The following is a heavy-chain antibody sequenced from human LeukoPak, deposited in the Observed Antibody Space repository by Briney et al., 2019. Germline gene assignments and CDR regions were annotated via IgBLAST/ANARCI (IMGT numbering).Heavy chain of an antibody. CDR3: TRDPYTTSSWYRGRANNWFDP. D-gene: IGHD6-13*01. J-gene: IGHJ5*02. V-gene: IGHV7-4-1*02. Sequence: RASVKVSCKASGYTFTTYPLNWVRQAPGQGLEWMGWISTNTGNPTYAQGFTGRFVFSLDTSVSTAYLQISSLKAEDTAVYYCTRDPYTTSSWYRGRANNWFDPWGQGTLVTVSS. CDR2: ISTNTGNP. CDR1: GYTFTTYP.